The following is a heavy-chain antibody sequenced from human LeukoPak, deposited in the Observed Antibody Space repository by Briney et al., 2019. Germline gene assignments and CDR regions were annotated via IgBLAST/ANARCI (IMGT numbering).Heavy chain of an antibody. CDR1: GYTFTSYD. D-gene: IGHD1-7*01. J-gene: IGHJ4*02. CDR3: ARAPSITGTTPPGY. V-gene: IGHV1-8*01. Sequence: ASVKVSCKASGYTFTSYDINWVRQATGQGLEWMGWMNPNSGNTGYAQKFQGRVTMTRNTSISTAYMELSSLRSEDTGVYYCARAPSITGTTPPGYWGQGTLVTVSS. CDR2: MNPNSGNT.